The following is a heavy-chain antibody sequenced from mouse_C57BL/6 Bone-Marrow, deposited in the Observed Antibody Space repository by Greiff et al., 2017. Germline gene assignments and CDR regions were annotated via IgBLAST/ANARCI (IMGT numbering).Heavy chain of an antibody. CDR1: GYTFTSYG. V-gene: IGHV1-81*01. CDR2: IYPRSGNT. Sequence: QVQLQQSGAELARPGDSVKLSCKASGYTFTSYGISWVKQRTGQGLEWIGEIYPRSGNTYYNEKFKGKATLTADKSSSTAYMELRSLTSEDSAVYFCARDGPGGAYWGQGTLVTVSA. J-gene: IGHJ3*01. D-gene: IGHD1-2*01. CDR3: ARDGPGGAY.